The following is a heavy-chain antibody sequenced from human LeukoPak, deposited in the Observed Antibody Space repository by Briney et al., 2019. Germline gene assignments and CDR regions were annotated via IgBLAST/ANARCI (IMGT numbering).Heavy chain of an antibody. CDR2: ISGGGDKT. J-gene: IGHJ5*02. V-gene: IGHV3-23*01. Sequence: GGSLRLSCAASGFTFSSFAMSWVRQAPGKGLEWVSAISGGGDKTYYADSVKGRFTISRDNSKNTLFVQMNSLRAEDTAAYYCVKCSLAAADTAWFDPWGQGTLVAVSS. D-gene: IGHD6-13*01. CDR3: VKCSLAAADTAWFDP. CDR1: GFTFSSFA.